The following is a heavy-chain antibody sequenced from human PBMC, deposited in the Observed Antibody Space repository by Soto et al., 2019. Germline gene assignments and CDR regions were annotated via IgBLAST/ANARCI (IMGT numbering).Heavy chain of an antibody. CDR2: IYYSGST. Sequence: QVQLQESGPGLVKPSETLSLTCTVSGGSISSYYWSWIRQPPGKGLEWIGYIYYSGSTNYNPSLKSRVTISVDTSKNQFSLKLSSVTAADTAVYYCAREKGWDYYDSSGQVDYWGQGTLVTVSS. V-gene: IGHV4-59*01. J-gene: IGHJ4*02. CDR1: GGSISSYY. D-gene: IGHD3-22*01. CDR3: AREKGWDYYDSSGQVDY.